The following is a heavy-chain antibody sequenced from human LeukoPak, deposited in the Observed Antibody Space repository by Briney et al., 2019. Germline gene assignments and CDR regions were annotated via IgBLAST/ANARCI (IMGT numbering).Heavy chain of an antibody. J-gene: IGHJ4*02. CDR2: ITSGGDYI. CDR1: GFTFNTFN. V-gene: IGHV3-21*04. Sequence: GGSLRLSCAASGFTFNTFNMNWVRQAPGKGLEWVSSITSGGDYIYYADSVKGRFTTSRDNAKNSLYLQMNSLRAEDTALNYCARGGPETFYDSSGYSVDYFDYWGQGTLVTVSS. D-gene: IGHD3-22*01. CDR3: ARGGPETFYDSSGYSVDYFDY.